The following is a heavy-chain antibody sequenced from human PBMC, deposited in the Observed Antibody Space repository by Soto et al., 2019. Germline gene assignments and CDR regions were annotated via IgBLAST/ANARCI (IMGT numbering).Heavy chain of an antibody. V-gene: IGHV4-61*01. Sequence: QVQLQESGPGLVKPSETLSLTCTVSGGSVSSGSYYWSWIRQPPGKGLEWIGYIYYSGSTNYNPSLKSRVTISVDTSKNQFSLKLSSVTAADTAVYYWARDGYSSGWYDYWGQGTLVTVSS. CDR1: GGSVSSGSYY. CDR3: ARDGYSSGWYDY. CDR2: IYYSGST. J-gene: IGHJ4*02. D-gene: IGHD6-19*01.